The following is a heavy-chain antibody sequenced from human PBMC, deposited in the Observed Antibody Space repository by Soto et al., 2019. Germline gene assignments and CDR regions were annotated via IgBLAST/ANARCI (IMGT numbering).Heavy chain of an antibody. CDR1: GDSVSSNSAA. D-gene: IGHD5-12*01. CDR3: ASEGDYCGFDSLRH. Sequence: SQTLSLTCPISGDSVSSNSAAWNWLRQSPSRGLEWLGRTYYRSKWYNDYAVSVKRRITINPDTSKNQFSLQLTSVTPEASAVYYCASEGDYCGFDSLRHWGQGSLVTVS. J-gene: IGHJ1*01. V-gene: IGHV6-1*01. CDR2: TYYRSKWYN.